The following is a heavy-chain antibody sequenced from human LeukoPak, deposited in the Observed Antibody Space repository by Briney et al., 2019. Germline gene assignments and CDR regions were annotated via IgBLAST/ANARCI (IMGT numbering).Heavy chain of an antibody. D-gene: IGHD2-2*01. V-gene: IGHV1-2*02. CDR3: ARSSSSYSPFDY. CDR1: VYTFTASY. J-gene: IGHJ4*02. Sequence: GAPVKVSCRTSVYTFTASYIHWVRQAPGHGVEWMGWINPNSGGTNYAQKFQGRVTMTRGTSISTAYMELSRLRSDDTAVYFCARSSSSYSPFDYWGQGTLVTVSS. CDR2: INPNSGGT.